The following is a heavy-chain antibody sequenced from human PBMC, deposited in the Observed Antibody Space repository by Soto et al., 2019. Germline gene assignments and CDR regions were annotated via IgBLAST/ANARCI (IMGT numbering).Heavy chain of an antibody. J-gene: IGHJ6*02. CDR2: IWYDGSNK. CDR3: ARDGQGIAARLNYYYYGMDV. D-gene: IGHD6-6*01. Sequence: QVQLVESGGGVVQPGRSLRLSCAASGFTFSSYGMHWVRQAPGKGLEWVAVIWYDGSNKYYADSVKGRFTISRDNSKNTXYXXMNSLRAEDTAVYYCARDGQGIAARLNYYYYGMDVWGQGTTVTVSS. V-gene: IGHV3-33*01. CDR1: GFTFSSYG.